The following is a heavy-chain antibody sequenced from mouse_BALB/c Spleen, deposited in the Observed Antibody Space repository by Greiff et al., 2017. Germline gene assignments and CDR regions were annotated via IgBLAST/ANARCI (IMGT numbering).Heavy chain of an antibody. V-gene: IGHV5-9-4*01. J-gene: IGHJ4*01. CDR1: GFTFSSYA. D-gene: IGHD2-12*01. CDR2: ISSGGSYT. Sequence: EVHLVESGGGLVKPGGSLKLSCAASGFTFSSYAMSWVRQSPEKRLEWVAEISSGGSYTYYPDTVTGRFTISRDNAKNTLYLEMSSLRSEDTAMYYCARNTTNAMDYWGQGTSVTVSS. CDR3: ARNTTNAMDY.